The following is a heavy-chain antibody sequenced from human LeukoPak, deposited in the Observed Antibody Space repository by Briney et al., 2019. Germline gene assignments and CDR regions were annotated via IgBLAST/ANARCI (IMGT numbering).Heavy chain of an antibody. CDR2: LYYTGST. D-gene: IGHD3-3*01. V-gene: IGHV4-39*01. CDR3: ARVGRGTIFGVVKESAAFDI. J-gene: IGHJ3*02. CDR1: GGSISSSSYY. Sequence: SETLSLTCTVSGGSISSSSYYWGWIRQPPGKGLEWIGSLYYTGSTNYSPSRKSRVTISGDSSNNQFSLKLNSVTAADTAVYYCARVGRGTIFGVVKESAAFDIWGQGTMVTVSS.